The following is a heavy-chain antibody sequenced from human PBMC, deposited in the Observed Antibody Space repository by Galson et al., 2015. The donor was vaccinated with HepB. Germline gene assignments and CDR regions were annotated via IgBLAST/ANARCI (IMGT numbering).Heavy chain of an antibody. CDR3: ARVTVYYNVFTASVGYGMDV. V-gene: IGHV1-18*01. CDR2: ISAYNGNT. D-gene: IGHD3-9*01. J-gene: IGHJ6*02. Sequence: SVKVSCKASGYTFTNYGLSWVRQAPGQGLQWMGWISAYNGNTNYAQKFQGRVTMTTDTSTSTASMELRSLRSDDTAMYYCARVTVYYNVFTASVGYGMDVWGQGTTGTVSS. CDR1: GYTFTNYG.